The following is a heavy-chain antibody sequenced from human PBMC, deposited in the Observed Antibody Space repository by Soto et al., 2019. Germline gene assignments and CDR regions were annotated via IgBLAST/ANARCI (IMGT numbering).Heavy chain of an antibody. CDR2: INHSGST. CDR1: GGSFSGYY. D-gene: IGHD6-19*01. Sequence: QVQLQQWGAGLLKPSETLSLTCAVYGGSFSGYYWSWIRQPPGQGLEWIGEINHSGSTNYNPSLKRRVTISVDTSKNQFSLKLSSVTAADTAVYYCARSMYSSGWGGYWGQGTLVTVSS. J-gene: IGHJ4*02. CDR3: ARSMYSSGWGGY. V-gene: IGHV4-34*01.